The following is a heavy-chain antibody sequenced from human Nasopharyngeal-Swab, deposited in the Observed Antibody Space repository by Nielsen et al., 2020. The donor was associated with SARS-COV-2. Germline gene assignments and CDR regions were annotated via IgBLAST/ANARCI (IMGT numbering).Heavy chain of an antibody. J-gene: IGHJ6*02. V-gene: IGHV3-30*03. CDR3: ARWNNRGAGGTYEMDV. D-gene: IGHD2/OR15-2a*01. CDR1: GFTFNTYW. Sequence: GESLKISCAASGFTFNTYWMNWVRQAPGKGLEWVAVISHDGRGNVYADSVKSRFTISRDNSTLYLQMDSLRAEDTAVYYCARWNNRGAGGTYEMDVWGQGTTVTVSS. CDR2: ISHDGRGN.